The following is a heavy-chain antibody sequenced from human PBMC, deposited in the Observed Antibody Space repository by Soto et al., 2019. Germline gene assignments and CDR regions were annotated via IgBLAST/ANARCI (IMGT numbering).Heavy chain of an antibody. CDR1: GFTFSSYA. CDR3: AKDQRGDCSSTSCYIGWFDP. Sequence: EVQLLESGGGLVQPGGSLRLSCAASGFTFSSYAMSWVRQAPGKGLEWVSAISGSGGSTYYADSVKGRFTISRDNSKNTLYLQMNSLRAEDTAVYYCAKDQRGDCSSTSCYIGWFDPWGQGTLVTVSS. CDR2: ISGSGGST. J-gene: IGHJ5*02. V-gene: IGHV3-23*01. D-gene: IGHD2-2*02.